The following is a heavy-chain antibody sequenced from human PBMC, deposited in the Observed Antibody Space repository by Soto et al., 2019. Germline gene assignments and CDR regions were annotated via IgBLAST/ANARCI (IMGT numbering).Heavy chain of an antibody. D-gene: IGHD3-10*01. CDR1: GGSISSYY. V-gene: IGHV4-59*01. J-gene: IGHJ5*02. CDR2: IYYSGST. CDR3: ARGWGTMVRGVFDP. Sequence: SETVSLTCTVSGGSISSYYWSWIRQPPGKGLEWIGYIYYSGSTNYNPSLKSRVTISVDTSKNQFSLKLSSVTAADTAVYYCARGWGTMVRGVFDPWGQGTLVTVSS.